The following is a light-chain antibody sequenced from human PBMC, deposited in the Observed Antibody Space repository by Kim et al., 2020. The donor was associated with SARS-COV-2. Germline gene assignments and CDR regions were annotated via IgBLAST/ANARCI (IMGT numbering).Light chain of an antibody. CDR2: DAS. V-gene: IGKV3-11*01. CDR1: QSVSSY. CDR3: QQRSNWPPWT. Sequence: PGERAPLSCRASQSVSSYLAWYQHKPGQAPRLLIYDASNRATGIPARFSGSGSGTDFTLTISSLEPEDFAVYYCQQRSNWPPWTFGQGTKVDIK. J-gene: IGKJ1*01.